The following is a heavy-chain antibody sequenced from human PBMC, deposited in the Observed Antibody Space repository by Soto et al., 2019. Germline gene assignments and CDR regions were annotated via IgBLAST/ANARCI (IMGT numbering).Heavy chain of an antibody. CDR1: GYSFTSYW. J-gene: IGHJ6*02. Sequence: PGESLKISCKGSGYSFTSYWISWVRQMPGKGLEWMGRIDPSDSYTNYSPSFQGHVTISADKSISTAYLQWSSLKASDTAMYYCARLNYDILTGYSDYYGMDVWGQGTTVTVSS. D-gene: IGHD3-9*01. CDR2: IDPSDSYT. CDR3: ARLNYDILTGYSDYYGMDV. V-gene: IGHV5-10-1*01.